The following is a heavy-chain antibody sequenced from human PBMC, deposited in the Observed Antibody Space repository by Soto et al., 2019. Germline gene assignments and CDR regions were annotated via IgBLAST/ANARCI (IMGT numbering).Heavy chain of an antibody. CDR3: ASSPDYYDGSAGAFDI. CDR1: GGTSSSSG. J-gene: IGHJ3*02. V-gene: IGHV1-69*12. D-gene: IGHD3-22*01. CDR2: IIPMFGTA. Sequence: QVQLVQSGAEVKKPGSSVKVSCKASGGTSSSSGISWVRQAPGQGLEWMGRIIPMFGTAIYGQKFQGRLTITADASTHTDYMELSSLRSDDTAVYYCASSPDYYDGSAGAFDIWGLGTMVTVSS.